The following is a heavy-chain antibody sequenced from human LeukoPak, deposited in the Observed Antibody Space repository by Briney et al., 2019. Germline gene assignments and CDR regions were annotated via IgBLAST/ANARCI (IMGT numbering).Heavy chain of an antibody. J-gene: IGHJ4*02. V-gene: IGHV1-2*02. Sequence: ASVKVSCKASGYTFTGCYMHWVRQAPGQGVEWMGWINPNSGGTNYAQKFQGRVTMTRDTSISTAYMELSRLRSDDTAVYYCARKPRGYSYGHFDYWGQGTLVTVSS. CDR3: ARKPRGYSYGHFDY. CDR2: INPNSGGT. D-gene: IGHD5-18*01. CDR1: GYTFTGCY.